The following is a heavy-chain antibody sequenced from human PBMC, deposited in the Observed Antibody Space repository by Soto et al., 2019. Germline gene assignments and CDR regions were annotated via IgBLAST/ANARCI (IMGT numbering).Heavy chain of an antibody. Sequence: ASVKVSCKASGYTFTDYYMHWVRQAPGQGLEWLGWINPNSGGTNHAQKFQSRVTMTRDTSFTTAYMELSRLRSDDTAVYFYARGLHFYDSSGSIATFWARGTLVTVSS. D-gene: IGHD3-22*01. J-gene: IGHJ4*02. CDR2: INPNSGGT. V-gene: IGHV1-2*02. CDR3: ARGLHFYDSSGSIATF. CDR1: GYTFTDYY.